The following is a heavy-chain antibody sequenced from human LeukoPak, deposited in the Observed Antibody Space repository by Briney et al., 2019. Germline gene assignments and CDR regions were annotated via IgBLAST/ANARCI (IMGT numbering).Heavy chain of an antibody. CDR1: GFTFDDYG. Sequence: PGGSLRLSCAASGFTFDDYGMSWVRQAPGKGLEWVSGINWNGGSTGYADSVKGRFTISRDNAKNSLYLQMNSLRAEDTALYYCARLGLHPYCSGGSCYSLYYYYYMDVWGKGTTVTVSS. CDR2: INWNGGST. D-gene: IGHD2-15*01. CDR3: ARLGLHPYCSGGSCYSLYYYYYMDV. V-gene: IGHV3-20*04. J-gene: IGHJ6*03.